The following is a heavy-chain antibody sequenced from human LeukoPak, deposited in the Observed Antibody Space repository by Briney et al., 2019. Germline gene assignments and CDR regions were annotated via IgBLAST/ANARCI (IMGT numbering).Heavy chain of an antibody. CDR2: ISYDGSNK. J-gene: IGHJ5*02. Sequence: GGSLRLSCAASGFRFNTSAMTWVRQAPGKGLEWVAVISYDGSNKYYADSVKGRFTISRDNSKNTLYLQMNSLRAEDTAVYYCAKDLMISSWGQGTLVTVSS. V-gene: IGHV3-30*18. D-gene: IGHD3-22*01. CDR1: GFRFNTSA. CDR3: AKDLMISS.